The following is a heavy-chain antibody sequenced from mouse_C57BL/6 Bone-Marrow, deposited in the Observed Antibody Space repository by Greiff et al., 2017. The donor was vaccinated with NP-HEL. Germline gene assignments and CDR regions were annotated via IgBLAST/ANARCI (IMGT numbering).Heavy chain of an antibody. J-gene: IGHJ3*01. CDR3: ARNLSY. CDR2: IDPSDSYT. V-gene: IGHV1-69*01. CDR1: GYTFTSYW. Sequence: QVQLQQPGAELVMPGASVKLSCKASGYTFTSYWMHWVKQRPGQGLEWIGEIDPSDSYTNYNQKFKGKSTLTVDKSSSTAYMQLSSLTSEDSAVYYCARNLSYWGKGTLVTVSA.